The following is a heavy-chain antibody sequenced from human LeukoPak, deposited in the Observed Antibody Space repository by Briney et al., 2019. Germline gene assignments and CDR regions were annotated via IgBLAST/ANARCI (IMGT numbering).Heavy chain of an antibody. J-gene: IGHJ6*04. V-gene: IGHV4-61*01. CDR1: GGSVSSGSYY. D-gene: IGHD2-15*01. Sequence: SETLSLTCTVSGGSVSSGSYYWSWIRQPPGKGLEWIGYIYYSGSTNYNPSLKSRVTISVDTSKNQFSLKLSSVTAADTAVCYCARGLGYCSGGSCYYYYGMDVWGKGTTVTVSS. CDR2: IYYSGST. CDR3: ARGLGYCSGGSCYYYYGMDV.